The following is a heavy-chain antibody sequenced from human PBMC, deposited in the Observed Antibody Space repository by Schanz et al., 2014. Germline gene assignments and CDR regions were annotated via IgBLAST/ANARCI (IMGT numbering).Heavy chain of an antibody. CDR2: INSVGSNT. J-gene: IGHJ3*02. CDR1: GFTFSSHW. Sequence: EVQLVQSGGGLVQPGGSLRLSCAASGFTFSSHWMHWVRQDPGKGLVWVARINSVGSNTDYADSVTGRFTISRDNAKNTLDLQMNTLRAEDTAVYYCAMKMKVGVYGGKGENSLDIWGQGTMVTVSS. V-gene: IGHV3-74*01. CDR3: AMKMKVGVYGGKGENSLDI. D-gene: IGHD3-22*01.